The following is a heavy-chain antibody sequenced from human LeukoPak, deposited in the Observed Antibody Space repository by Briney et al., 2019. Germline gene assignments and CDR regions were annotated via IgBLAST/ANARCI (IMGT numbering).Heavy chain of an antibody. Sequence: SQTLSLTCSVSGGSIRSGSYYWSWIRQPAGKGLELIGRIYTSGTTHYNPSLKSRVTITVDTSKKQFSVKLTSVTAADTAVYYCARWYSSSTGDRFDSWGQGTQVTVSS. CDR1: GGSIRSGSYY. D-gene: IGHD6-19*01. CDR3: ARWYSSSTGDRFDS. CDR2: IYTSGTT. V-gene: IGHV4-61*02. J-gene: IGHJ4*02.